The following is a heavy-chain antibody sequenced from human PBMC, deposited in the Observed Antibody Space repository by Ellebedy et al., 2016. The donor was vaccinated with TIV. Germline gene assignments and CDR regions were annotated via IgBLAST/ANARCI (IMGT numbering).Heavy chain of an antibody. CDR1: GYNFTRYW. D-gene: IGHD1-26*01. V-gene: IGHV5-10-1*01. CDR3: ARSQWESLESLRTFDI. CDR2: IDPSDSYT. J-gene: IGHJ3*02. Sequence: PGGSLRLSCKGSGYNFTRYWISWVRQMPGKGLEWMGRIDPSDSYTNYSPSFQGHVTFSADKSITTAYLQWSSLKASDTAMYYCARSQWESLESLRTFDIWGQGTMVAVSS.